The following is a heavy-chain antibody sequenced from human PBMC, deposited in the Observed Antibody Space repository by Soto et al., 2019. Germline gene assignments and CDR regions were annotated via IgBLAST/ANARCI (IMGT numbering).Heavy chain of an antibody. CDR2: ISGSGGIT. CDR3: ARDYYKYYDSSGYYRSPAY. D-gene: IGHD3-22*01. Sequence: GGSLRLSCAASGFTFSNYAMTWVRQAPGKGLEWVSFISGSGGITYYADSVKGRFTISRDNSRNTLFLQMNSLRAEDTAVYYCARDYYKYYDSSGYYRSPAYRGQEPWSPSPQ. J-gene: IGHJ4*01. V-gene: IGHV3-23*01. CDR1: GFTFSNYA.